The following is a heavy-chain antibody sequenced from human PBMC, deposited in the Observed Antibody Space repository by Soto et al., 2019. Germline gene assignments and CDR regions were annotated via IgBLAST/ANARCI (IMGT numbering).Heavy chain of an antibody. D-gene: IGHD6-19*01. Sequence: GESLKISCKGSGYSFTSYWIGWVRQMPGKGLEWMGIIYPGDSDTRYSPSFQGQVTISADKSISTAYLQWSSLKASDTAMYYCASGSSGWYRENAFDIWGQGTMVTVSS. V-gene: IGHV5-51*01. CDR2: IYPGDSDT. CDR1: GYSFTSYW. CDR3: ASGSSGWYRENAFDI. J-gene: IGHJ3*02.